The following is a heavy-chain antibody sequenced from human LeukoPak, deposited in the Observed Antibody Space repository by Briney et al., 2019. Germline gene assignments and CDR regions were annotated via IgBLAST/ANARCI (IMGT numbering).Heavy chain of an antibody. CDR1: GGTFISYA. Sequence: SVKVSFKASGGTFISYAISWVRQAPGQGLEWMGGIIPIFGTASYAQKFQGRVTMTRDMSTSTVYMELSSLRSEDTAVYYCASLAADRYSGSYEDYWGQGTLVTVSS. CDR2: IIPIFGTA. CDR3: ASLAADRYSGSYEDY. J-gene: IGHJ4*02. D-gene: IGHD1-26*01. V-gene: IGHV1-69*05.